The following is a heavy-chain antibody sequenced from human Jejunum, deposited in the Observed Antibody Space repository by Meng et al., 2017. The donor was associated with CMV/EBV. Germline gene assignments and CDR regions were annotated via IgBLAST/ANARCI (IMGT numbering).Heavy chain of an antibody. Sequence: SCGMSWVRQDPGKGLEGVSVISGSGDKLYYADSVKGRFTISRDNSKNTLYLQMNSLRAEDTAVYYCAKRLILRGYDSSGFGVLVFDIWGQGTMVTVSS. CDR3: AKRLILRGYDSSGFGVLVFDI. V-gene: IGHV3-23*01. CDR1: SCG. J-gene: IGHJ3*02. CDR2: ISGSGDKL. D-gene: IGHD3-22*01.